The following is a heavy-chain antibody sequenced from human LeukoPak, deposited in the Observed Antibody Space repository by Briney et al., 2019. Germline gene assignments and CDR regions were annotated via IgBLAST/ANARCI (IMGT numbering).Heavy chain of an antibody. CDR3: ARGPLYNYYYYMDV. J-gene: IGHJ6*03. V-gene: IGHV4-59*01. D-gene: IGHD2-2*02. CDR2: IYYSGST. Sequence: TPSETLSLTCTVSGGSISSYYWSWIRQPPGKGLEWIGYIYYSGSTNYNPSLKSRVTISVDTSKNQFSLKLCSVTAADTAVYYCARGPLYNYYYYMDVWGKGTTVTVSS. CDR1: GGSISSYY.